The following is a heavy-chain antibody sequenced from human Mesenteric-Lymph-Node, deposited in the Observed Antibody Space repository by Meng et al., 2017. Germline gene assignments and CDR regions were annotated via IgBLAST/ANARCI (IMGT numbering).Heavy chain of an antibody. J-gene: IGHJ6*02. CDR3: ARLQIGRWLQRTTPYYYYGMDV. CDR1: GGSISSYY. CDR2: IYYSGST. D-gene: IGHD5-24*01. V-gene: IGHV4-59*01. Sequence: GSLRLSCTVSGGSISSYYWSWIRQPPGKGLEWIGYIYYSGSTNYNPSPKSRVTISVDTSKNQFSLKLSSVTAADTAVYYCARLQIGRWLQRTTPYYYYGMDVWGQGTTVTASS.